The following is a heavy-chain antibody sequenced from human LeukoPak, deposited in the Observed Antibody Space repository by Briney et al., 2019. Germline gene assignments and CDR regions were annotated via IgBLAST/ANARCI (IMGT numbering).Heavy chain of an antibody. D-gene: IGHD3/OR15-3a*01. CDR1: GGTFSTYA. V-gene: IGHV1-69*13. J-gene: IGHJ5*02. Sequence: GASAKVSCKASGGTFSTYALSWVRQAPGQGLEWMGGIISILGTAKYAQKFQGRVTITADESTSAAYMELSSLRSEDTAVYYCAGALIRDPYDFWSGIDPWGQGTLVTVSS. CDR2: IISILGTA. CDR3: AGALIRDPYDFWSGIDP.